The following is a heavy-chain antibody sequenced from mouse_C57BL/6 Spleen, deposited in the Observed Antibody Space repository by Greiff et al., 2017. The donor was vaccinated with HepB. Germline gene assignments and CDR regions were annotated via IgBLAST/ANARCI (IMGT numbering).Heavy chain of an antibody. CDR2: INPGSGGT. CDR1: GYAFTNYL. J-gene: IGHJ3*01. Sequence: QVHVKQSGAELVRPGTSVKVSCKASGYAFTNYLIEWVKQRPGQGLEWIGVINPGSGGTKYNEKFKGKATLTADKSSSTAYMQLISLTSDDAAVYFCAREDYGVFAYWGQGTLVTVSA. V-gene: IGHV1-54*01. CDR3: AREDYGVFAY. D-gene: IGHD1-2*01.